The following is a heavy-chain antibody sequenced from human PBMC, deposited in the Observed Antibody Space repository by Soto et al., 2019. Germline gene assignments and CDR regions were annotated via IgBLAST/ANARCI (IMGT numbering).Heavy chain of an antibody. CDR1: GGSISSYY. D-gene: IGHD3-16*01. CDR3: ARTLLRDLYYFDY. V-gene: IGHV4-59*01. CDR2: IYYSGST. J-gene: IGHJ4*02. Sequence: SETLSLTCTVSGGSISSYYWSWIRQPPGKGLEWIGYIYYSGSTNYNPSLKSRVTISVDTSKNQFSLKLSSVTAADTAVYYCARTLLRDLYYFDYWGQGTLVTVSS.